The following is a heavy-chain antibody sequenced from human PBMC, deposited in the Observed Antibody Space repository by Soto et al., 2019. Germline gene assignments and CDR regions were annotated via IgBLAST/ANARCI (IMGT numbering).Heavy chain of an antibody. D-gene: IGHD3-16*01. V-gene: IGHV1-18*01. CDR3: ARGGTPIDY. CDR2: ISAYNSNT. CDR1: GYTFTNFG. Sequence: QVQLVQSGAEVKKPGASVKVSCKASGYTFTNFGISWVRQAPGQGLEWMGWISAYNSNTKHAQNFQGRVTMTTDTTTSTAYMELRSLRSDDTPVYYCARGGTPIDYCVQATLVTVSS. J-gene: IGHJ4*02.